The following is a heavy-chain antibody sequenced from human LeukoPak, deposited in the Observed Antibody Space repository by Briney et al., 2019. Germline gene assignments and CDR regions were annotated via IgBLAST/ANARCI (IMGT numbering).Heavy chain of an antibody. Sequence: GRSLRLSCAASGFTFSSYGMHWVRQAPGKGLEWVAIVSYGGSYKYYADSVKGRFTISRDNSKNTLYLQMNRLRPEDTAVYYCAKDRGGAGTPHLDYWGQGTLVTVSS. CDR2: VSYGGSYK. CDR1: GFTFSSYG. D-gene: IGHD6-13*01. CDR3: AKDRGGAGTPHLDY. V-gene: IGHV3-30*18. J-gene: IGHJ4*02.